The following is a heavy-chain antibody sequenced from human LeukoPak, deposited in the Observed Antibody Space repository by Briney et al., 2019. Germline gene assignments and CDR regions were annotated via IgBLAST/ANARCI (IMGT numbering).Heavy chain of an antibody. V-gene: IGHV3-7*01. CDR2: INQDGSEK. D-gene: IGHD6-13*01. Sequence: GGSLRLSCAASLFTLSSYLMSWVRQAPGKGLEGVANINQDGSEKYYVDSVKGRFTISRDNAKNSLYLQMNSLRAEDTAVFYCARASSSWQFDYWGQGTLVTVSS. CDR1: LFTLSSYL. CDR3: ARASSSWQFDY. J-gene: IGHJ4*02.